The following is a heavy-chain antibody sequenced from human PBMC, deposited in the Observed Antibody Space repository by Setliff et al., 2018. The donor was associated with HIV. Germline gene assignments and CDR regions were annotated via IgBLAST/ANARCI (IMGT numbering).Heavy chain of an antibody. V-gene: IGHV1-18*01. CDR3: ARDPTYISSWPGHAFDI. D-gene: IGHD6-6*01. Sequence: ASVKVSCKASHYTFSTYAITWVRQAPGQGLEWMGWINTYYGSTKYEQKFQGRVTMTTDLSTSTAHMELRSLRSDDTAVYYCARDPTYISSWPGHAFDIWGQGTMVTVSS. CDR1: HYTFSTYA. J-gene: IGHJ3*02. CDR2: INTYYGST.